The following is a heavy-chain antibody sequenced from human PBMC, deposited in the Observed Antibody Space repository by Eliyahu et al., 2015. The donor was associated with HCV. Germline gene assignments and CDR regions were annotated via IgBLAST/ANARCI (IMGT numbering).Heavy chain of an antibody. V-gene: IGHV4-59*01. CDR3: ASGGGGIAVAGTGGWFDP. J-gene: IGHJ5*02. D-gene: IGHD6-19*01. Sequence: QVQLQESGPGLVKPSETLSLTCTVSGGSITTXYWSWIRQPPGKGLEWIGYIHYSGSTNYTPSLKSRVTISVDTSKNQFSLNLTSVTAADTAVYYCASGGGGIAVAGTGGWFDPWGQGTLVTVSS. CDR2: IHYSGST. CDR1: GGSITTXY.